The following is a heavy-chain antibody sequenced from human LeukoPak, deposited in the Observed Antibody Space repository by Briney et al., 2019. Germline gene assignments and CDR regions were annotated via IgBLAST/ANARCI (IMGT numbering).Heavy chain of an antibody. CDR3: ARERVEVTYYDILTGANWFDP. Sequence: KPGGSLRLSCAASGFTFSDYYMSWIRQAPGKGLEWVSYISSSSSYTNYADSVKGRFTISRDNAKNSLYLQMNSLRAEDTAVYYCARERVEVTYYDILTGANWFDPWGQGTLVTVSS. CDR2: ISSSSSYT. CDR1: GFTFSDYY. V-gene: IGHV3-11*05. J-gene: IGHJ5*02. D-gene: IGHD3-9*01.